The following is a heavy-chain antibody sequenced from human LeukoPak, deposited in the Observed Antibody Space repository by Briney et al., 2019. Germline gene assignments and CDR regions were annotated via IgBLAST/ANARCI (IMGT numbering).Heavy chain of an antibody. CDR3: ARDWARFDP. D-gene: IGHD3-16*01. V-gene: IGHV3-74*03. J-gene: IGHJ5*02. CDR1: GFTFSPYW. CDR2: IHSDGSRT. Sequence: PGGSLRLSCAASGFTFSPYWMHWVRQTPGKGLVWVSCIHSDGSRTTYADSVKGRFTISRDNAKNSLYLQMNSLRAEDTAVYYCARDWARFDPWGQGTLVTVSS.